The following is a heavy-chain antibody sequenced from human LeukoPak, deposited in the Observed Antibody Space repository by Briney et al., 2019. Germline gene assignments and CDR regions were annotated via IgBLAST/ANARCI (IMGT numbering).Heavy chain of an antibody. CDR2: INHSGST. V-gene: IGHV4-34*01. D-gene: IGHD2-2*01. CDR3: ARLGYRSSTSCGV. CDR1: GGSFSGYY. J-gene: IGHJ6*04. Sequence: KPSETLSLTCAVYGGSFSGYYWSWIRQPPGKGLEWIGEINHSGSTNYNPSLKSRVTISVDTSKNQFSLKLSSVTAADTAVCYCARLGYRSSTSCGVWGKGTTVTISS.